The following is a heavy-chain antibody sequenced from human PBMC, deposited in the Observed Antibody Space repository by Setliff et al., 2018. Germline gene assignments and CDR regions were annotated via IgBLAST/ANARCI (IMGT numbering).Heavy chain of an antibody. V-gene: IGHV4-4*07. J-gene: IGHJ3*02. Sequence: KPSETLSLTCTVSDGVLYGYYWSWIRQPPGKGLEWIGRIYTNGGTNYSPSLKSRVTMSIDTSKNQFSLKLNSVTAADTAFYYCARGPGGATGEGFDIWGQGTMVTVSS. CDR1: DGVLYGYY. CDR3: ARGPGGATGEGFDI. CDR2: IYTNGGT. D-gene: IGHD7-27*01.